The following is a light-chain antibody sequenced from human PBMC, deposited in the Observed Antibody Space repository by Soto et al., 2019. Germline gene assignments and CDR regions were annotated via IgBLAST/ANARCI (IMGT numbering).Light chain of an antibody. CDR2: GAS. J-gene: IGKJ1*01. V-gene: IGKV3-15*01. CDR1: QSVRSSY. Sequence: EIVLTQSPGTQSLSPGERATLSCRASQSVRSSYLAWYQQKPGQAPRLLIYGASTRAPGFPARFSGSGSGTDFTLTISSLQSEDFAVYYCQQYNNWPWTFGQGTKVDIK. CDR3: QQYNNWPWT.